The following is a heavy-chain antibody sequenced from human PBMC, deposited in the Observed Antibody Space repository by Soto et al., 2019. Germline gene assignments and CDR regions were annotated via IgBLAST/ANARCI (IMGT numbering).Heavy chain of an antibody. CDR1: GFTLSSYG. CDR2: ISYDGDDQ. Sequence: QLVEAGGGVVQPWTSLRLSCVASGFTLSSYGMHWVRQASGKGLGWVAAISYDGDDQYYGDSVRGRFTISRDNSESTVYLQMNSLRADDTGVYYCAKDRGHIAVAAITGGGDFHIWGRGTMVAVSS. D-gene: IGHD6-19*01. CDR3: AKDRGHIAVAAITGGGDFHI. V-gene: IGHV3-30*18. J-gene: IGHJ3*02.